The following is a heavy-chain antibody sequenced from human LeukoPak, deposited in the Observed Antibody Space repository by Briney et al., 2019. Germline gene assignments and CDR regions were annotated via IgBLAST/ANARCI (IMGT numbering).Heavy chain of an antibody. V-gene: IGHV3-7*01. CDR3: ARQQHSGSYGYFDY. Sequence: GGSLRLSCAASLFPFGNHWMSWVRQAPGKGLEWVANIKEDESEKYYVASVKGRFTISRDNAKNSLYLQMNSLRVEDTAVYYCARQQHSGSYGYFDYWGQGTLVTVSS. J-gene: IGHJ4*02. CDR1: LFPFGNHW. CDR2: IKEDESEK. D-gene: IGHD1-26*01.